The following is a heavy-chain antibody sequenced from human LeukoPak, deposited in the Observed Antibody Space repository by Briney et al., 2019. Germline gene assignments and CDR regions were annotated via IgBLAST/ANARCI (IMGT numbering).Heavy chain of an antibody. Sequence: SENLSLTCTVSGGSISSYYWSWIRQPPGKGLERIGYIYYSGSTNYNPSLKSRVTISVDTSMNQFSLKLSSVTAADTAVYYCARVGSTYYYDSSGYHNWFDPWGQGTLVTVSS. CDR3: ARVGSTYYYDSSGYHNWFDP. CDR1: GGSISSYY. CDR2: IYYSGST. V-gene: IGHV4-59*01. D-gene: IGHD3-22*01. J-gene: IGHJ5*02.